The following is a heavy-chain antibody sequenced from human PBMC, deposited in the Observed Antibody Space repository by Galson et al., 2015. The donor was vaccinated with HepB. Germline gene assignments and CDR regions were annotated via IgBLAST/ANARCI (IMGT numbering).Heavy chain of an antibody. D-gene: IGHD5-24*01. CDR1: GGSISSGDYY. Sequence: TLSLTCAVSGGSISSGDYYWSWIRQPPGKGLEWIGYIYYSGSTYYNPSLKSRVTISVDTSKNQFSLKLSSVTAADTAEYYCARDLEMATISPRGYFDLWGRGTLVTVSS. V-gene: IGHV4-30-4*01. J-gene: IGHJ2*01. CDR2: IYYSGST. CDR3: ARDLEMATISPRGYFDL.